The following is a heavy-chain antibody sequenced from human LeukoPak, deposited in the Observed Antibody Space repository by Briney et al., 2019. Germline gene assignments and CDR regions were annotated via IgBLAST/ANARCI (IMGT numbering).Heavy chain of an antibody. D-gene: IGHD3-9*01. V-gene: IGHV4-34*01. J-gene: IGHJ5*02. CDR1: GGSFSGYY. Sequence: PSETLSLTCAVYGGSFSGYYWSWLRQPPGKGLEWLGEINHSGSTNYNPSVKSRVTISLDTSNNQFSLKLTSVTAADTAVYCARGQHYDVLTGRFFNWFDPWGQGTLVTVSS. CDR3: ARGQHYDVLTGRFFNWFDP. CDR2: INHSGST.